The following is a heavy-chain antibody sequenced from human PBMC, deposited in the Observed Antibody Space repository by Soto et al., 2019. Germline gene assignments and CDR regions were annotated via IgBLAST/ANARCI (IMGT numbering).Heavy chain of an antibody. CDR2: IHYSVTT. J-gene: IGHJ3*02. V-gene: IGHV4-30-4*01. CDR1: GASISSGDSF. Sequence: QVQLQESGPGLVKPSQTLSLTCSVSGASISSGDSFWSWIRQPPGKGLEWIAYIHYSVTTYYNPSIKSRITISVDTSKNQFSLKLTSVTAADTAVYYCARDQWMTTGDDAFDIWGQGTMVTVSS. D-gene: IGHD4-17*01. CDR3: ARDQWMTTGDDAFDI.